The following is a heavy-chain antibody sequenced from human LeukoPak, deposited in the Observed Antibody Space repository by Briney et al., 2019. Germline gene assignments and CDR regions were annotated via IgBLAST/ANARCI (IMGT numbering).Heavy chain of an antibody. V-gene: IGHV4-34*01. J-gene: IGHJ4*02. Sequence: SETLSLTCAVYGGSFSGYFWSWIRQPPGKGLKWIGEINHSGSTNYNPSLKSRVTISVDTSKNQFSLKLSSVTAADTAVYYCATRRYCSSTSCYLKPNYFDYWGQGTLVTVSS. CDR3: ATRRYCSSTSCYLKPNYFDY. D-gene: IGHD2-2*01. CDR1: GGSFSGYF. CDR2: INHSGST.